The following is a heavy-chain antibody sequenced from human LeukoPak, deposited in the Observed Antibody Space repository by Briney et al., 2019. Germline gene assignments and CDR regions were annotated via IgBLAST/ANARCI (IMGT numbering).Heavy chain of an antibody. CDR1: GFTFSSYA. CDR2: ISYDGSNK. CDR3: AKEDNQWLVRKRYFDY. J-gene: IGHJ4*02. V-gene: IGHV3-30-3*01. D-gene: IGHD6-19*01. Sequence: PGGSLRLSCAASGFTFSSYAMHWVRQAPGKGLEWVAVISYDGSNKYYADSVKGRFTISRDNSKNTLYLQMNSLRAEDTAVYYCAKEDNQWLVRKRYFDYWGQGTLVTVSS.